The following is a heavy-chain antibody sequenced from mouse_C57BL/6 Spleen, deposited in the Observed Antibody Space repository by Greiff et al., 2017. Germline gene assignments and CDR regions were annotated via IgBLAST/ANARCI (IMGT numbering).Heavy chain of an antibody. CDR1: GYTFTSYD. Sequence: QVQLQQSGPELVKPGASVKLSCKASGYTFTSYDINWVKQRPGQGLEWIGWINPRDGSTKYNEKFKGKATLTADKSSSTAYMGLHSLTSEDSAVYFCAGGVIRYGSSDGYFDVWGTGTTVTVS. D-gene: IGHD1-1*01. J-gene: IGHJ1*03. CDR3: AGGVIRYGSSDGYFDV. V-gene: IGHV1-85*01. CDR2: INPRDGST.